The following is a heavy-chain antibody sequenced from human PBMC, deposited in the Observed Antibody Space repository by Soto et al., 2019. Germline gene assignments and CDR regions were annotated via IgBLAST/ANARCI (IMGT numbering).Heavy chain of an antibody. CDR1: GVTFSGST. V-gene: IGHV3-73*01. J-gene: IGHJ4*02. CDR2: IRSKPNNYAT. CDR3: ARDSRTTTVVKY. D-gene: IGHD4-17*01. Sequence: GGSLRHSCAASGVTFSGSTMHGVRQASGKGLEWVGRIRSKPNNYATAYAASVKGRFTISRDNAKNSLYLQMNSLRAEDTAVYYCARDSRTTTVVKYWGQGTLVTVSS.